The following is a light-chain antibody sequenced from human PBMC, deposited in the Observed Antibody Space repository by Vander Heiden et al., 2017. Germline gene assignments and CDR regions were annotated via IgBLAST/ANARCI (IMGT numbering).Light chain of an antibody. V-gene: IGKV1-39*01. Sequence: DIQMTQSPSSLSASVGDRVTITCRASQSITNYLNWYQQKPGKAPKLLIYAASSLESGVPSRFSGSGSGTDFTLTISTLQPEDFASDYCQQSYTTPRKYTFGQGTKLEIK. CDR1: QSITNY. CDR3: QQSYTTPRKYT. CDR2: AAS. J-gene: IGKJ2*01.